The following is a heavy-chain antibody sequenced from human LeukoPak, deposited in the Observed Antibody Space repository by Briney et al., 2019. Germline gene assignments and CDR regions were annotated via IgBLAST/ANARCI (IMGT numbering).Heavy chain of an antibody. CDR1: GYTFTGYY. D-gene: IGHD3-10*01. J-gene: IGHJ5*02. Sequence: GASVKVSCKSSGYTFTGYYMHWVRQAPVQGLEWMGWINPNSGGTNYAQKFQGRVTMTRDTSISTAYMELSRLRSDDTAVYYCARDPGYYYGSGSYNWFDPWGQGTLVTVSS. CDR2: INPNSGGT. V-gene: IGHV1-2*02. CDR3: ARDPGYYYGSGSYNWFDP.